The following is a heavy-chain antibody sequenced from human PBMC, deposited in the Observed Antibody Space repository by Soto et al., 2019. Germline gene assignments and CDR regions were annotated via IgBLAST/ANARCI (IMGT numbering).Heavy chain of an antibody. CDR1: GGSISSGGYS. CDR2: IYDSGST. J-gene: IGHJ4*02. Sequence: SETLSLTCTVSGGSISSGGYSWSWIRQPPGKGLEWIGFIYDSGSTYYNPSLKSRVTMSVDRSKNQFSLRLNSASAADTAVYFCARGGGQGTLVT. CDR3: ARG. V-gene: IGHV4-30-2*01.